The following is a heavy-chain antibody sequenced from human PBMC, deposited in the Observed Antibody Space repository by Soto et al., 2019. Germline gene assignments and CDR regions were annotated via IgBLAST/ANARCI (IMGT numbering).Heavy chain of an antibody. D-gene: IGHD3-10*01. Sequence: QITLKESGPTLVKPTQTLTLTCTFSGFSLSTSGVGVGWIRQPPGKALEWLALIYWNDDKLYSPSLKSRLTITKDTSKNQVVLNMTNMDPVDTATYYCAHRRGFGELLYWGQGTLVTVSS. J-gene: IGHJ4*02. CDR2: IYWNDDK. V-gene: IGHV2-5*01. CDR1: GFSLSTSGVG. CDR3: AHRRGFGELLY.